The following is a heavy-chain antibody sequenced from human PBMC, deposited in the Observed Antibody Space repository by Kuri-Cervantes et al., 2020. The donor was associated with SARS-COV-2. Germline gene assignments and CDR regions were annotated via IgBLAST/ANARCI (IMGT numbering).Heavy chain of an antibody. CDR1: GFTFGDYA. D-gene: IGHD1-26*01. Sequence: GESLKISCTASGFTFGDYAMSWVRQAPGKGLEWVSVIYSGGSTYCADSVKGRFTISRDNSKNTLYLQMNSLRAEDTAVYYCARVQSGSYVGYFDYWGQGTLVTVSS. V-gene: IGHV3-66*02. J-gene: IGHJ4*02. CDR3: ARVQSGSYVGYFDY. CDR2: IYSGGST.